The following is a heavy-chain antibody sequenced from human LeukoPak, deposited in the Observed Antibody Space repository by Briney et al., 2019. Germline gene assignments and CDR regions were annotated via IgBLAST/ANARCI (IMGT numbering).Heavy chain of an antibody. CDR3: ARRPYCGGDCYVNFDY. CDR2: IYPGDSDT. J-gene: IGHJ4*02. D-gene: IGHD2-21*02. Sequence: GESLKISCKGSGYSFTSYWIGWVRQMPGKGLEWMGIIYPGDSDTRYSPSFQGQVTISADKSISTAYLQWNSLKASDTAMYYCARRPYCGGDCYVNFDYWGQGTLVTVSS. V-gene: IGHV5-51*01. CDR1: GYSFTSYW.